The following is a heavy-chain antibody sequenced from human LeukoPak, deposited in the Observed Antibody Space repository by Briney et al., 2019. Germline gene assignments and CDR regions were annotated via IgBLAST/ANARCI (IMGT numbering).Heavy chain of an antibody. J-gene: IGHJ4*02. V-gene: IGHV3-7*04. CDR2: IKLDGSEK. Sequence: GGSLRLSCAASGFTFSSYWMSWVRQAPGKGLEWVANIKLDGSEKYYVDSVKGRFTISRDNAKNSLYLQMNSLRAEDTAVYYCARDLYSSSWYSDYWGQGTLVTVSS. D-gene: IGHD6-13*01. CDR1: GFTFSSYW. CDR3: ARDLYSSSWYSDY.